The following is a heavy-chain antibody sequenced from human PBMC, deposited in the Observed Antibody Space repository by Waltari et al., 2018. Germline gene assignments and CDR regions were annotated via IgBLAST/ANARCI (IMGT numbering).Heavy chain of an antibody. J-gene: IGHJ4*02. Sequence: QVQLVESGGGVVQPGRSLRLSCAASGFTFSSYGMHWVRQAPGKGLEWVAVIWYDGSNKYYADSVKGRFTISRDNSKNTLYLQMNSLRAEDTAMYYCARGGSSGCFDYWGQGTLVTVSS. CDR1: GFTFSSYG. CDR2: IWYDGSNK. D-gene: IGHD6-6*01. CDR3: ARGGSSGCFDY. V-gene: IGHV3-33*08.